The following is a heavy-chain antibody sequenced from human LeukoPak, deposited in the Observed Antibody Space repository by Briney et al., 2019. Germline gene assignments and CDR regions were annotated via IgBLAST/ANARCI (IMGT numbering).Heavy chain of an antibody. CDR3: AKGTFHYYDSSGFPPD. J-gene: IGHJ6*04. Sequence: PGGSPTLSCAASGFTFSSYAMSWVRQAPGKGLEWVSAISGSGGSTYYADSVKGRFTISRDNSKNTLYLQMNSLRAEDTAVYYCAKGTFHYYDSSGFPPDWGKGTTVTVSS. D-gene: IGHD3-22*01. V-gene: IGHV3-23*01. CDR1: GFTFSSYA. CDR2: ISGSGGST.